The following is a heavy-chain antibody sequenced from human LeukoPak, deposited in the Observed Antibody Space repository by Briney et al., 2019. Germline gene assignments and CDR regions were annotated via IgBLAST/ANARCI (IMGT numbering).Heavy chain of an antibody. CDR2: INTDGSAT. J-gene: IGHJ5*02. CDR1: DFLFSSYW. D-gene: IGHD3-10*01. Sequence: PGGSLRLSCAVSDFLFSSYWMHWVRQAPGNGLVWVSRINTDGSATTYADSVKGRFTISRDNAKNTLYLQMKSLRAENTAVYYCARAQYGWFDPWGQGTLVTVSS. CDR3: ARAQYGWFDP. V-gene: IGHV3-74*03.